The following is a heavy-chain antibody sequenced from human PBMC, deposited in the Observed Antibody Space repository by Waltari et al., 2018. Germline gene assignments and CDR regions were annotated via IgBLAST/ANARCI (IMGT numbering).Heavy chain of an antibody. Sequence: EIQLVESGGGLIQPGGSLRLSCAASGLTFRTYSRSWVRQAPGKGLEWVSAISTSGASTYYAASVKGRFTISRDNSKNTLHLQMNSLRADDTAVYYCARVGGGNYDDSGSASRFDYWGQGTLVTVSS. CDR1: GLTFRTYS. V-gene: IGHV3-23*04. D-gene: IGHD3-22*01. CDR3: ARVGGGNYDDSGSASRFDY. CDR2: ISTSGAST. J-gene: IGHJ4*02.